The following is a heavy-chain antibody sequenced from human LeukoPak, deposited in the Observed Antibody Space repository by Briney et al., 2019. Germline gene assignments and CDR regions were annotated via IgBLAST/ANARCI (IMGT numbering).Heavy chain of an antibody. Sequence: ASVKVSCKASGGKFSNNGINWVRQAPGQGLEWMGGIIPMFGTAKYAQKFQGRVTITADKSTSTAYMELSSLRSEDTAVYYCARAKSGCSGGSCYFPFDPWGQGTLVTVSS. CDR2: IIPMFGTA. D-gene: IGHD2-15*01. CDR3: ARAKSGCSGGSCYFPFDP. J-gene: IGHJ5*02. CDR1: GGKFSNNG. V-gene: IGHV1-69*06.